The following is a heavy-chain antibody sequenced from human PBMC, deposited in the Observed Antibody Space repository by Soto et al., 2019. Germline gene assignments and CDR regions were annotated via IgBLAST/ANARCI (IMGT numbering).Heavy chain of an antibody. V-gene: IGHV1-69*13. CDR1: GYTFTSYD. CDR3: ARVWLGYCSSTSCSRGDY. Sequence: SVKVSCKASGYTFTSYDINWVRQAPGQGLEWMGGIIPIFGTANYAQKFQGRVTITADESTSTAYMELSSLRSEDTAVYYCARVWLGYCSSTSCSRGDYWGQGTLVTVSS. J-gene: IGHJ4*02. D-gene: IGHD2-2*01. CDR2: IIPIFGTA.